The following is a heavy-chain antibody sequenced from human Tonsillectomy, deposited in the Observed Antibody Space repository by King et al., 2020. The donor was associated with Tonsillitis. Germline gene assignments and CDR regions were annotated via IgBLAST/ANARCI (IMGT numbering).Heavy chain of an antibody. CDR2: ISTTSFTAI. D-gene: IGHD3-22*01. CDR3: ERGRGHYDF. V-gene: IGHV3-48*01. CDR1: GFTFSSNS. J-gene: IGHJ4*02. Sequence: VQLVESGGGLVQPGGSLRLSCAASGFTFSSNSMNWVRQAPGKGLEWVSYISTTSFTAIYYADSVKGRFTISRDNAKNSLYLQMHSLRVEDTAVYYCERGRGHYDFWGQGTLVTVSS.